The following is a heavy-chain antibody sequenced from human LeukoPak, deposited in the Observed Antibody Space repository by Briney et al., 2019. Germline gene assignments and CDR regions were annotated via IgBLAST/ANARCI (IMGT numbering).Heavy chain of an antibody. CDR1: GFSFSNYA. J-gene: IGHJ4*02. V-gene: IGHV3-23*01. D-gene: IGHD3-22*01. CDR3: AKSAYYDASGYYREYYFDY. Sequence: GGSLRLSCVSSGFSFSNYAMSWVRQAPGKGLEWVSSISVSGGSTHYADSVKGRFTISRDKTKNTLYLQMNSLRAEDTAVYYCAKSAYYDASGYYREYYFDYWGQGTLVTVSS. CDR2: ISVSGGST.